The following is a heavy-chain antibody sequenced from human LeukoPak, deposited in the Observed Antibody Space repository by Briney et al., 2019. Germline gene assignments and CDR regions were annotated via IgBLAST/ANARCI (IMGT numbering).Heavy chain of an antibody. CDR1: GGSISSSSYY. D-gene: IGHD7-27*01. CDR3: ARDLIWGSHLSDY. J-gene: IGHJ4*02. Sequence: PSETLSLTCTVSGGSISSSSYYWGWIRQPPGKGLEWIGSIYYSGSTYYNPSLKSRVTISVDTSKNQFSLKLSSVTAADTAVYYCARDLIWGSHLSDYWGQGTLVTVSS. CDR2: IYYSGST. V-gene: IGHV4-39*07.